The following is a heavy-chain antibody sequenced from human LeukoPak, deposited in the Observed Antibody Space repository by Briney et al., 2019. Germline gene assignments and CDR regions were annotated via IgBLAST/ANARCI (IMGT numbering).Heavy chain of an antibody. CDR1: GYTFTSYD. J-gene: IGHJ6*03. D-gene: IGHD6-19*01. Sequence: ASVKVSCKASGYTFTSYDINWVRQATGQGLEWMGWMNPNSGNTGYAQKFQGRVTMTRNTSISTAYMELSSLRSEDTAVYYCASGPGSSGWYPPYYYYNMDVWAKGTTVTISS. V-gene: IGHV1-8*01. CDR3: ASGPGSSGWYPPYYYYNMDV. CDR2: MNPNSGNT.